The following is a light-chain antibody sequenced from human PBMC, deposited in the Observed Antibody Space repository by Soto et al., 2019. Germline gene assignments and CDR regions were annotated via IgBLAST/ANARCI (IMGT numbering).Light chain of an antibody. CDR3: SSYAGGNNVV. V-gene: IGLV2-8*01. CDR2: DVT. Sequence: QSVLTQPPSASGSPGQSVTISCTGTSSDVGGYPFVSWYQQYPGQVPKLIIYDVTQRPSGVPDRFSGSKSGNTASLTVSGLQAEDEADYYCSSYAGGNNVVFGGGTKVTVL. J-gene: IGLJ3*02. CDR1: SSDVGGYPF.